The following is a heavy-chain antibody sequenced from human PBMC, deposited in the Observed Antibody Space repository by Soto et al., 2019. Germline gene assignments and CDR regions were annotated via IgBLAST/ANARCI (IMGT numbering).Heavy chain of an antibody. CDR2: INPNSGGT. D-gene: IGHD1-7*01. CDR1: GYTFTGYY. J-gene: IGHJ6*02. Sequence: ASVKVSCKASGYTFTGYYMHWVRQAPGQGLEWMGWINPNSGGTNYAQKFQGWVTMTRDTSISTAYKEMSRLRFDDTAVFYCARTGTSYYYGMDVWGQGTTVTVSS. CDR3: ARTGTSYYYGMDV. V-gene: IGHV1-2*04.